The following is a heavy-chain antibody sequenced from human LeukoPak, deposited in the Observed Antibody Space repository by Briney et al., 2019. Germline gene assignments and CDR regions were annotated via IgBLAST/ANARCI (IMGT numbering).Heavy chain of an antibody. J-gene: IGHJ4*02. CDR3: ARDHTRDSSGY. CDR1: GFTFSSYS. Sequence: GGSLRLSSAASGFTFSSYSMNWVRQAPGKGLEWVSSISSSSSYIYYADSVKGRFTISRDNAKNSLYLQMNSLRAEDTAVYYCARDHTRDSSGYWGQGTLVTVSS. V-gene: IGHV3-21*01. D-gene: IGHD3-22*01. CDR2: ISSSSSYI.